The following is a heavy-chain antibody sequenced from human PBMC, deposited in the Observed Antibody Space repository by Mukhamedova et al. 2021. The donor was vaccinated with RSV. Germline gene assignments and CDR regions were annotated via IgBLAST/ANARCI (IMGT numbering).Heavy chain of an antibody. CDR2: IASDGSRT. J-gene: IGHJ6*02. CDR3: TRDVGIQRAVAAHMDV. CDR1: SYW. D-gene: IGHD6-19*01. V-gene: IGHV3-74*01. Sequence: SYWMHWVRQAPGKGLVWVSRIASDGSRTTYADSMKGRFTISRDNAKNTLYLQMNSLRAEDTAVYYCTRDVGIQRAVAAHMDVWGQG.